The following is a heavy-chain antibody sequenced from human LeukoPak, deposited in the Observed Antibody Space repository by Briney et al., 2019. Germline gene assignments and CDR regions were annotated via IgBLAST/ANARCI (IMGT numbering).Heavy chain of an antibody. CDR1: GFTFRLHV. Sequence: PGGSLRLSCAASGFTFRLHVMTWVPQAPGKGLGWVSSICGSVGSEHYAESVKGRFSISRDNSKNTLYLQMNSLRAEDTAVYYCAKDGDPYYGDYAPYYFDYWGQGTLVTVSS. D-gene: IGHD4-17*01. CDR3: AKDGDPYYGDYAPYYFDY. CDR2: ICGSVGSE. V-gene: IGHV3-23*01. J-gene: IGHJ4*02.